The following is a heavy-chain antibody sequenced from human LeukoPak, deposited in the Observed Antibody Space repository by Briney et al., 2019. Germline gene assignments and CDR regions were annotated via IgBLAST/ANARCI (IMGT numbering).Heavy chain of an antibody. V-gene: IGHV3-48*03. CDR1: GFTFSSYE. Sequence: GGALRLSCAASGFTFSSYEMKWVRQAPGKGLEWVSYISSSGSTIYYADSVKGRFTISRDNAKNSLYLQMNSLRAEDTAVYYCAELGITMIGGVWGKGTTVTISS. D-gene: IGHD3-10*02. CDR3: AELGITMIGGV. J-gene: IGHJ6*04. CDR2: ISSSGSTI.